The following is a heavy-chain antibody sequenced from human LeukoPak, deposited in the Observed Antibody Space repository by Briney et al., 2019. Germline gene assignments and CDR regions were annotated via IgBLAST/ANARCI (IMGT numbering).Heavy chain of an antibody. J-gene: IGHJ4*02. V-gene: IGHV1-18*01. CDR1: GYTFTSYG. Sequence: GASVKVSCKASGYTFTSYGISWVRQAPGQGLEWMGWISAYNGNTNYAQKFQGRVTITADESTSTAYMELSSLRSEDTAVYYCAREEIVLYSSSWYEYWGQGTLVTVSS. CDR2: ISAYNGNT. D-gene: IGHD6-13*01. CDR3: AREEIVLYSSSWYEY.